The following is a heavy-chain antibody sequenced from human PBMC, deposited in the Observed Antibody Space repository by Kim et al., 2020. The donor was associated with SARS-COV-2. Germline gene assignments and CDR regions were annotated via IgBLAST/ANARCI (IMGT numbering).Heavy chain of an antibody. J-gene: IGHJ6*03. Sequence: SETLSLTCTVSGGSISSGGYYWSWIRQHPGKGLEWIGYIYYSGSTYYNPSLKSRVTISVDTSKNQFSLKLSSVTAADTAVYYCARVGRQEWLLAPPYYYYMDVWGKGTTVTVSS. D-gene: IGHD3-3*01. CDR2: IYYSGST. CDR3: ARVGRQEWLLAPPYYYYMDV. CDR1: GGSISSGGYY. V-gene: IGHV4-31*03.